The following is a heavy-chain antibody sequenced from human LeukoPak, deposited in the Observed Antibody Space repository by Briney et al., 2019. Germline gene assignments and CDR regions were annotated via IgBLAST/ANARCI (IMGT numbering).Heavy chain of an antibody. Sequence: ASVKVSCKASGYTFTGYYMHWVRQAPGQGLEWMGWINPNSGGTNYAQKFQGWVTMTRDTSISTAYMELSRLRSDDTAVYYCARARKYDNYGMDVWGQGTLVTVSS. J-gene: IGHJ6*02. CDR2: INPNSGGT. V-gene: IGHV1-2*04. D-gene: IGHD3-9*01. CDR1: GYTFTGYY. CDR3: ARARKYDNYGMDV.